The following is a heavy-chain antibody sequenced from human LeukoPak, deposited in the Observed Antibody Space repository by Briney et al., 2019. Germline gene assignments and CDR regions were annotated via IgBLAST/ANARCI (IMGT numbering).Heavy chain of an antibody. J-gene: IGHJ4*02. CDR3: ASISLRFLDY. CDR2: ISSSSSTI. V-gene: IGHV3-48*01. CDR1: GFTFSSYS. Sequence: GGSLRLSCAASGFTFSSYSMNWVRQAPGKGLEWVSYISSSSSTISCADSVKGRFTISRDNAKNSLYLQMNSLRAEDTAVYYCASISLRFLDYWGQGTLVTVSS. D-gene: IGHD3-3*01.